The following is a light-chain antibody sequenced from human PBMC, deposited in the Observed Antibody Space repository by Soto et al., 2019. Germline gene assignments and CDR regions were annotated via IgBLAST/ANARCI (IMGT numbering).Light chain of an antibody. CDR1: QSVASRN. Sequence: EIVLTQSPGTLSLSPGERATLSCRASQSVASRNLAWYQQKSGQAPRLLIYGAPSRAIHTPDRFSGSGSGTDFTLTISGLEPEDFAVYYCQHFGNPLWTFGQGTKVDIK. V-gene: IGKV3-20*01. J-gene: IGKJ1*01. CDR2: GAP. CDR3: QHFGNPLWT.